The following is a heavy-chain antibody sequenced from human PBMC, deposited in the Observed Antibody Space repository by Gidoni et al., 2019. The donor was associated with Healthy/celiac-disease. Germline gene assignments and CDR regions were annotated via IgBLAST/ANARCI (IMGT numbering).Heavy chain of an antibody. Sequence: QVQLVESGGGVVQPGRSLRLSCAASGFPFSSYGMHWVRQAPGKGLEWVAVISYDGSNKYYADSVKGRFTISRDNSKNTLYLQMNSLRAEDTAVYYCAKEILTGYSPYYFDYWGQGTLVTVSS. J-gene: IGHJ4*02. CDR2: ISYDGSNK. D-gene: IGHD3-9*01. V-gene: IGHV3-30*18. CDR3: AKEILTGYSPYYFDY. CDR1: GFPFSSYG.